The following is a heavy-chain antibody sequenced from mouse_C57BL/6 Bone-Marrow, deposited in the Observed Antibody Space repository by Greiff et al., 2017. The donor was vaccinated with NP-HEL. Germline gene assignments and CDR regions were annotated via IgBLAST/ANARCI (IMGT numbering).Heavy chain of an antibody. CDR3: AALITTVEEYYFDY. CDR2: INSDGGST. V-gene: IGHV5-2*01. CDR1: EYEFPSHD. D-gene: IGHD1-1*01. Sequence: DVMLVESGGGLVQPGESLKLSCESNEYEFPSHDMSWVRKTPEKRLELVAAINSDGGSTYYPDTMERRFIISRDNTKKTLYLQMSSLRSEDTALYYCAALITTVEEYYFDYWGQGTTLTVSS. J-gene: IGHJ2*01.